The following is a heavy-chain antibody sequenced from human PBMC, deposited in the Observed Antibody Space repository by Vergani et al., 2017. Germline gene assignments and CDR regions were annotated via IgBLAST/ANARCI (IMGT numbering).Heavy chain of an antibody. D-gene: IGHD2-8*01. V-gene: IGHV1-69*18. CDR2: IIPIFGTA. J-gene: IGHJ6*02. CDR3: ARDGMLYEYYYYGMDV. CDR1: GGTFSSYA. Sequence: QVQLVQSGAEVKKPGSSVKVSCKASGGTFSSYAISWVRQAPGHGLEWMGRIIPIFGTANYAQKFQGRVTITADESTSTAYMELSSLTSEDTAVYYCARDGMLYEYYYYGMDVWGQGTTVTVSS.